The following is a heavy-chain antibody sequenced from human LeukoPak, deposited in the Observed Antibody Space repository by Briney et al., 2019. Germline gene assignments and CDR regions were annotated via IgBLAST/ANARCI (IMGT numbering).Heavy chain of an antibody. CDR3: ARDTAAGTGWLDP. CDR2: IYYSGST. Sequence: MASETLSLTCTVSGGSISSYYWSWIRQPPGKGLEWIGYIYYSGSTNYNPSLKSRVTISVDPSKNQFSLKLSSVTAADTAVYYCARDTAAGTGWLDPWGQGTLVTVSS. D-gene: IGHD6-13*01. V-gene: IGHV4-59*01. CDR1: GGSISSYY. J-gene: IGHJ5*02.